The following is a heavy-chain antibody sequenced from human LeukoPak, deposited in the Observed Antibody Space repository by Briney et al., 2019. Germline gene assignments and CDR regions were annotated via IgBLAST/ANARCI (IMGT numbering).Heavy chain of an antibody. CDR3: AKDQRPDSGFDIDT. V-gene: IGHV3-23*01. J-gene: IGHJ1*01. D-gene: IGHD1-1*01. CDR2: IYPNGVTT. CDR1: GDSFSRHT. Sequence: PGGSLRLSCAGSGDSFSRHTMNWVRQTPLKGLEWLSVIYPNGVTTYYSDSAKGRFTISRDNSKNTVYLQLDYLRVDDTAVYYCAKDQRPDSGFDIDTWGQGTLVTVS.